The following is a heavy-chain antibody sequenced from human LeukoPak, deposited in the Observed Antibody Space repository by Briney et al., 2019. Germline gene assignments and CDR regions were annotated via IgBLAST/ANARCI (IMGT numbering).Heavy chain of an antibody. CDR3: ARDGGWVDILTGSVKDY. D-gene: IGHD3-9*01. J-gene: IGHJ4*02. CDR2: IKQDGSEK. Sequence: GGSLRLSCAASGFTFSNYGMHWVRQAPGKGLEWVANIKQDGSEKYYVDSVKGRSTISRDNAKNSLYLQMNSLRAEDTAVYYCARDGGWVDILTGSVKDYWGQGTLVTVSS. V-gene: IGHV3-7*01. CDR1: GFTFSNYG.